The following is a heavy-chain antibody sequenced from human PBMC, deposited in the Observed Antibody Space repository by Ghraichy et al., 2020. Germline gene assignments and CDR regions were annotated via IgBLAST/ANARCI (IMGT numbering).Heavy chain of an antibody. Sequence: GGSLRLSCAASGFGFRSSAVHWVRQAPGKGLGWVATVSHDGSNKFYADSVKGRFTISRDNAKKTVFLQTNSLRPEDTAVYYCVRDSGYFNNSGYYYVASDAFDMWGQGTMVTVSS. CDR1: GFGFRSSA. CDR3: VRDSGYFNNSGYYYVASDAFDM. V-gene: IGHV3-30*04. CDR2: VSHDGSNK. D-gene: IGHD3-22*01. J-gene: IGHJ3*02.